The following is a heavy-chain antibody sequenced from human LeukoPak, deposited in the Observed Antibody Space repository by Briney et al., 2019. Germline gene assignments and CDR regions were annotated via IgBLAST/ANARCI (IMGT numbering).Heavy chain of an antibody. D-gene: IGHD2-15*01. J-gene: IGHJ2*01. Sequence: GASVKVSCKASGYTFTNYGISWVRQAPGQGLEWMGWINAGNGNTKYSQELQGRVTITRDTSASTAYMELSSLRSEDMAVYYCARSGGSGDFDLWGRGTLVTVSS. CDR2: INAGNGNT. CDR3: ARSGGSGDFDL. V-gene: IGHV1-18*03. CDR1: GYTFTNYG.